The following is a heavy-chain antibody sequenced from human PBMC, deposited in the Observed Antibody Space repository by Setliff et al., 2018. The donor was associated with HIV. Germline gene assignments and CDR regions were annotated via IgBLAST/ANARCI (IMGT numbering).Heavy chain of an antibody. V-gene: IGHV4-61*09. J-gene: IGHJ4*02. D-gene: IGHD3-9*01. CDR3: ARGSRAISGYGAFDY. CDR1: GDSISSGGFY. CDR2: IYIGGST. Sequence: KPSETLSLTCTVSGDSISSGGFYWTWIRQPAGKGLEYIGHIYIGGSTNSHPSLESRLAISADTSKNQFSLKLNSVTAADTAVYYCARGSRAISGYGAFDYWGRGILVTVSS.